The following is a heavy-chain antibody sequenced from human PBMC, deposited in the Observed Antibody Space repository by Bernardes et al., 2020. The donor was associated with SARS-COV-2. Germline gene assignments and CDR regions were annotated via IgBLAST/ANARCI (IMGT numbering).Heavy chain of an antibody. V-gene: IGHV4-31*03. CDR3: ARSERITIFGVVGAFDH. CDR1: GGSISSGGYY. D-gene: IGHD3-3*01. CDR2: IYYSGST. J-gene: IGHJ4*02. Sequence: SETLSLTCTVSGGSISSGGYYWSWIRQHPGKGLEWIGYIYYSGSTYYNPSLKSRVTISVDTSKNQFSLKLSSVTAADTAVYYCARSERITIFGVVGAFDHWGQGTLVTVSS.